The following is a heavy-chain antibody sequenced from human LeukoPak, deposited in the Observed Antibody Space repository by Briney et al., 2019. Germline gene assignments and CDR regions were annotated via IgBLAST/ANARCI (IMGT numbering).Heavy chain of an antibody. D-gene: IGHD6-13*01. Sequence: PGGSLRLSCAASGFTFSSYSMNWVRQAPGKGLEWVSSISSSSSYIYYADSVKGRFTISRDNAKNSLYLQMNSLRAEDTAVYYCTSDGSTAAAGTLAHWGQGTLVTVSS. CDR2: ISSSSSYI. J-gene: IGHJ4*02. V-gene: IGHV3-21*01. CDR1: GFTFSSYS. CDR3: TSDGSTAAAGTLAH.